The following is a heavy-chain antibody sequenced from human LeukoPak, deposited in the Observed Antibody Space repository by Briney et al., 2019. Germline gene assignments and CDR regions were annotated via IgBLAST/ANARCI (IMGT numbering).Heavy chain of an antibody. D-gene: IGHD2-15*01. J-gene: IGHJ4*02. V-gene: IGHV3-21*01. CDR2: IHSSSGSI. CDR3: ALIPGSGY. CDR1: GFNFTNYN. Sequence: GGSLRLSCAASGFNFTNYNMNWVRQAPGKGLEWVSSIHSSSGSIYYADSLKGRFTISRDNAKNSLYLQMNSLRAEDTAVYYCALIPGSGYWGQGTVVTVSS.